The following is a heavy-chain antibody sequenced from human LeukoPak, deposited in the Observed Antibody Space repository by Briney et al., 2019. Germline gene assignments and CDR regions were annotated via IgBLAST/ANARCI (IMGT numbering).Heavy chain of an antibody. V-gene: IGHV3-15*07. CDR3: TRITVFGVVIEN. CDR2: IKSKTDGGTT. D-gene: IGHD3-3*01. J-gene: IGHJ4*02. Sequence: GGSLRLSCAASGFTFSNAWMNWVRQAPGKGLEWVGRIKSKTDGGTTDYAAPVKGRFTISRDDSKNTLYLEMNSLKTEDTAVYYCTRITVFGVVIENWGQGTLVTVSS. CDR1: GFTFSNAW.